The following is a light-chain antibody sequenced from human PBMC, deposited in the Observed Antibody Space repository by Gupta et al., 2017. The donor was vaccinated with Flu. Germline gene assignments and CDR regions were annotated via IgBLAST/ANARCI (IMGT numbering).Light chain of an antibody. CDR3: QQYGSSPKT. Sequence: GTLSLSTGERAILSCRASQSVSSSYLAWYQQKPGQAPRLLIYGASSRATGIPDRFSGSGSGTDFTLTISRLEPEDFAVYYCQQYGSSPKTFGQGTKVEIK. J-gene: IGKJ1*01. V-gene: IGKV3-20*01. CDR1: QSVSSSY. CDR2: GAS.